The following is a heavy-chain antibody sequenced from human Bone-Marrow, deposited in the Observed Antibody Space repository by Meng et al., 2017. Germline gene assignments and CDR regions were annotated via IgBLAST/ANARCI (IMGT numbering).Heavy chain of an antibody. CDR3: ARGRTTIVEFVTNGNWRPYAFKI. V-gene: IGHV1-8*03. Sequence: ASVKVSCQASGYTLTSYDINWVRQATGQGLEWMGWMNPNSGNTGYAQKFQGRVTITRNTSISTAYMELSRLRSEDTAVYYCARGRTTIVEFVTNGNWRPYAFKIWGQETMVTVSS. CDR1: GYTLTSYD. CDR2: MNPNSGNT. J-gene: IGHJ3*02. D-gene: IGHD1-1*01.